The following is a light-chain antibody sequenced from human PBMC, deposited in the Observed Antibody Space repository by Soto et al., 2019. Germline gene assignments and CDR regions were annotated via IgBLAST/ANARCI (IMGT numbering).Light chain of an antibody. V-gene: IGLV2-14*01. Sequence: QSALTQPASVSGSPGQSITISCTGTNSDVGGYDYVSWYQQHPGKAPKLIIYEVSNRPSGVSVRFSGSKSGNMASLTISGLQAEDESVYYCSSYTSSITHLFGGGTQLTVL. CDR2: EVS. CDR3: SSYTSSITHL. CDR1: NSDVGGYDY. J-gene: IGLJ3*02.